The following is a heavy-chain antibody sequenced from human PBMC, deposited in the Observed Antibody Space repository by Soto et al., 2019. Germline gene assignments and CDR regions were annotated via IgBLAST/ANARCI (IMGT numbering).Heavy chain of an antibody. CDR3: ARAVGDPLYYLDY. V-gene: IGHV4-59*08. D-gene: IGHD6-19*01. CDR1: SDSISSHY. J-gene: IGHJ4*02. Sequence: QVQLQESGPGLVRPSETLSLTCTVSSDSISSHYWIWIRQSPGKGLEWIGYTVYSGNTNYSPSLKSRVTISGDTSKNLFSLRLSSVTAADTAVYYCARAVGDPLYYLDYWGQGTLVTVSS. CDR2: TVYSGNT.